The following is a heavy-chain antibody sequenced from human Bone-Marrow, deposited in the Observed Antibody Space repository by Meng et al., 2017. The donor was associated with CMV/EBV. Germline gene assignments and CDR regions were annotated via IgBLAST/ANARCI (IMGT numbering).Heavy chain of an antibody. V-gene: IGHV4-34*01. CDR1: GGSFSGYY. CDR3: ARHAPYYDFWSGYDKGYFDL. Sequence: SESLSRTCAVHGGSFSGYYWSWIRQPPGKGLEWIGEINHSGSTNYNPSLKSRVTISVDTSKNQFSLKLSSVTAEDTAVYYCARHAPYYDFWSGYDKGYFDLWGRGTLVTVSS. D-gene: IGHD3-3*01. CDR2: INHSGST. J-gene: IGHJ2*01.